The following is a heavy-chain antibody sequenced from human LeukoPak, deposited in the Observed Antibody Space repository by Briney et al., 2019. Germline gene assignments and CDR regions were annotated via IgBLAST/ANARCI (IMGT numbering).Heavy chain of an antibody. CDR2: INPNSGGT. J-gene: IGHJ6*03. CDR3: ARVYLPRRDYGDYGVGDYYYYYMDV. D-gene: IGHD4-17*01. V-gene: IGHV1-2*02. Sequence: ASVKVSCKASGYTFTGYYMHWVRQAPGQGLEWMGWINPNSGGTNYAQKFQGRVTMTRDTSISTAYMELRSLRSDDTAVYYCARVYLPRRDYGDYGVGDYYYYYMDVWGKGTTVTVSS. CDR1: GYTFTGYY.